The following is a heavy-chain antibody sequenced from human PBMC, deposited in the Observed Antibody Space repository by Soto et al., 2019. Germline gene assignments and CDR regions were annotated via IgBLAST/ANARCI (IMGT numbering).Heavy chain of an antibody. CDR1: GGSISSDY. CDR3: ARQGYYYDSSGYYPIDY. D-gene: IGHD3-22*01. CDR2: IYYSGST. J-gene: IGHJ4*02. V-gene: IGHV4-59*08. Sequence: SETLSLTCTVSGGSISSDYWSWIRQPPGKGLEWIGYIYYSGSTNYNPSLKSRVTISVDTSKNQFSLKLSSVTAADTAVYYCARQGYYYDSSGYYPIDYWGQGTLVTVS.